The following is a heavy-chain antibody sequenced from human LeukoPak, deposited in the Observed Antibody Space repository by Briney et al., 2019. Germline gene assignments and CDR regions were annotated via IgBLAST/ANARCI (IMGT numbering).Heavy chain of an antibody. V-gene: IGHV3-23*01. CDR1: GFAFSSDA. CDR3: AKSVPLGSSWFEYFQH. D-gene: IGHD6-13*01. CDR2: ISGSGDRT. J-gene: IGHJ1*01. Sequence: QPGGSLRLSCAASGFAFSSDAMSWVRQAPGKGLEWVSAISGSGDRTYYADSVKGRFTISRDNSKNTVYLQMNSLRDDDTAVYYCAKSVPLGSSWFEYFQHWGQGTLVTVSS.